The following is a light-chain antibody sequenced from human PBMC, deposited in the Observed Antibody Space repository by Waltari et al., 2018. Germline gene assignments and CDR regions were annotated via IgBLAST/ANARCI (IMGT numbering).Light chain of an antibody. Sequence: DIQMTQSPSTLSASVGDRVTITCRASESISSWLAWYQQKPGKAPNLLIYKASRLESGVPSRFSSSGSGTEFTLTISNLQPEDLATYYCQQFNSYPWTFGQGTKVDIK. CDR1: ESISSW. CDR3: QQFNSYPWT. V-gene: IGKV1-5*03. CDR2: KAS. J-gene: IGKJ1*01.